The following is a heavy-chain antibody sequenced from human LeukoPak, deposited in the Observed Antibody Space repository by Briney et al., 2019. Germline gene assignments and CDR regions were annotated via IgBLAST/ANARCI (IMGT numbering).Heavy chain of an antibody. CDR3: ARHAAFADYQSHLTHLDY. CDR1: GGSVSSGRYY. V-gene: IGHV4-61*01. CDR2: IYYSGSTSYNPSYSSGST. D-gene: IGHD4/OR15-4a*01. Sequence: PSETLSLTCTVSGGSVSSGRYYWSWIRQPPGKGLEWIGYIYYSGSTSYNPSYSSGSTNYNPSLKSRVTISIDTSKNQFSLKLSSVTAADTALYYCARHAAFADYQSHLTHLDYWGQGTLVTVSS. J-gene: IGHJ4*02.